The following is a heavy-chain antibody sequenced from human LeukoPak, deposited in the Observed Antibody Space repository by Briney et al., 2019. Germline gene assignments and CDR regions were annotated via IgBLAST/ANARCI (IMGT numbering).Heavy chain of an antibody. V-gene: IGHV4-59*01. CDR3: ARLPTRLMAFDI. J-gene: IGHJ3*02. D-gene: IGHD6-25*01. Sequence: KPSETLSLTCTVSGGSISSYYWSWIRQPPGKGLEWIGYIYHSGSTNYNPSLKSRVTISVDTSKNQFSLKLSSVTAADTAVYYCARLPTRLMAFDIWGQGTMVTVSS. CDR2: IYHSGST. CDR1: GGSISSYY.